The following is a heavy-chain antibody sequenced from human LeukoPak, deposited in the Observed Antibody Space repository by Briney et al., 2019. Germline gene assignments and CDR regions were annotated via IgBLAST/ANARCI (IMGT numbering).Heavy chain of an antibody. CDR3: ARHGRVFLTGYRGYFQH. CDR2: INHSGST. J-gene: IGHJ1*01. Sequence: PSETLSLTCTVSGGSISSSSYYWSWIRQPPGKGLEWIGEINHSGSTNYNPSLKSRVTISVDTSKNQFSLKLSSVTAADTAVYYCARHGRVFLTGYRGYFQHWGQGTLVTVSS. CDR1: GGSISSSSYY. V-gene: IGHV4-39*01. D-gene: IGHD3-9*01.